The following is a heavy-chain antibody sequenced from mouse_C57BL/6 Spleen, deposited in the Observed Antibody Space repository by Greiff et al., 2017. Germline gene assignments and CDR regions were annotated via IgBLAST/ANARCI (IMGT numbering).Heavy chain of an antibody. CDR1: GYTFTSYW. CDR2: IHPNSGST. V-gene: IGHV1-64*01. CDR3: ARGDYGSSSYDMDY. D-gene: IGHD1-1*01. Sequence: QVQLQQPGAELVKPGASVKLSCKASGYTFTSYWMHWVKQRPGQGLEWIGMIHPNSGSTNYNEKFNSKATLTVDKSSSTAYMQLSSLTSEDSAVYCCARGDYGSSSYDMDYWGQGTSVTVSS. J-gene: IGHJ4*01.